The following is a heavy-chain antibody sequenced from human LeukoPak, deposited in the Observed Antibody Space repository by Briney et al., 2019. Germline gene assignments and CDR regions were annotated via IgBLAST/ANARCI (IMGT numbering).Heavy chain of an antibody. V-gene: IGHV3-7*01. D-gene: IGHD3-22*01. J-gene: IGHJ4*02. CDR2: IKQDGSQE. CDR1: GFTLSSYW. CDR3: ARHYDSTGYSLDY. Sequence: PGGSLRLSCAASGFTLSSYWMTWVRQAPGKGLEWVANIKQDGSQEYYVDSVKGRFTISRDNGKNSLYLQMNSLRAEDTAVYYCARHYDSTGYSLDYWGQGTLVTVSS.